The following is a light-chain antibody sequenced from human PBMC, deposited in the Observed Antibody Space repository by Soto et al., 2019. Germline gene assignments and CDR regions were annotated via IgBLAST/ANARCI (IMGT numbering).Light chain of an antibody. CDR2: GAS. J-gene: IGKJ4*01. CDR1: QSVSSTY. V-gene: IGKV3D-15*01. Sequence: EIVMTQSPVTLSLSPGERATLSCRSSQSVSSTYLAWYQQKPGQAPRLLIYGASTRATGIPDRFSGSGSGTEFTLSISSLQSEHLGVYYCQQDSSWPLTFGGGTKVDIK. CDR3: QQDSSWPLT.